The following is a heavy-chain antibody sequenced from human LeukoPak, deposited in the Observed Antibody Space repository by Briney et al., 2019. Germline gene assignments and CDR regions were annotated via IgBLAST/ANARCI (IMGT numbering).Heavy chain of an antibody. CDR2: VSYDGSKK. CDR3: AKWAVLLWFGESSSGYYFDY. CDR1: GFNFNNYG. J-gene: IGHJ4*02. V-gene: IGHV3-30*18. D-gene: IGHD3-10*01. Sequence: SGGSLRLSCAASGFNFNNYGLHWVRQAPGKGPEWVAVVSYDGSKKYYADSVKGRFTISRDNSKNTLYLQMNSLRAEDTAVYYCAKWAVLLWFGESSSGYYFDYWGQGALVTVSS.